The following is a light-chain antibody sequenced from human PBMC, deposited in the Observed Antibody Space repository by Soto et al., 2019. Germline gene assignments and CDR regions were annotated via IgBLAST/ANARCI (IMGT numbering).Light chain of an antibody. CDR3: LQDYSNPLT. J-gene: IGKJ4*01. CDR1: HYIRDD. CDR2: GAY. V-gene: IGKV1-6*02. Sequence: ALQMTQTPSFLSASVGGRVTITCRSSHYIRDDVGWYQQKPGKAPRLLIFGAYKLQSGVPSRFSGSGSATEFTLTISSLQLEDFATYYCLQDYSNPLTFGGGTKVEI.